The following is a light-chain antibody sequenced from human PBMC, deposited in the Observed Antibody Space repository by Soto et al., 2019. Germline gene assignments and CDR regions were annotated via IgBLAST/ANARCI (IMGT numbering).Light chain of an antibody. V-gene: IGKV3-15*01. CDR3: QHYNNWPRT. CDR1: QSVSSN. J-gene: IGKJ1*01. Sequence: EIVMTQSPATRSVSPGERATLSCRASQSVSSNLAWYQQKPGQAPRLLIYGASTRATGIPARFSGSGSGTEFPLTISSLQSEDFAVYYCQHYNNWPRTFGQGTKVEIK. CDR2: GAS.